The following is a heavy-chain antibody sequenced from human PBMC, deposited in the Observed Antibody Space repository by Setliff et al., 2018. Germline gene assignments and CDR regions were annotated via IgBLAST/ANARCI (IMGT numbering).Heavy chain of an antibody. V-gene: IGHV4-39*07. CDR1: GGSISSSSYY. D-gene: IGHD3-10*01. CDR2: IYYSGIT. CDR3: ARIKWFGETDCFDS. Sequence: SETLSLTCTVSGGSISSSSYYWGWIRQPPGKGLEWIGSIYYSGITNYNPSLKSRVTMSVDTSKNQFSLKLNSLTAADTAVYYCARIKWFGETDCFDSWGQGTLVTVSS. J-gene: IGHJ5*01.